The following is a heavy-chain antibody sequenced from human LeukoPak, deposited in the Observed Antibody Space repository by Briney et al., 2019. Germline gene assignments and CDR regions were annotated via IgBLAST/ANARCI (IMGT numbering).Heavy chain of an antibody. D-gene: IGHD3-9*01. J-gene: IGHJ3*01. CDR3: ARGYGIF. V-gene: IGHV5-51*01. CDR2: IYPDDSDI. CDR1: GYSFNDYW. Sequence: GESLKISCRASGYSFNDYWIAWVRQKPGKGLEWMAMIYPDDSDIRYNPSFEGQVTLSADKSINTAYLQWSSLKASDTAMYYCARGYGIFWGQGTMVTVSS.